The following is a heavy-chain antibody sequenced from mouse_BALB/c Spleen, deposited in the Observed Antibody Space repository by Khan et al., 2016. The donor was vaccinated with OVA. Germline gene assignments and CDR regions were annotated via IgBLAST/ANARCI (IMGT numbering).Heavy chain of an antibody. Sequence: EVQLQQSGPKLVKPGASVKISCKASGYSFTGYFMNWVMQSHGKRLEWIGRINPHIGETFYNQKFKDKATLTVDESSSTAHMELRSLASEDSAVYYCARKNGSDFDYWGQGTTLTVSS. V-gene: IGHV1-20*02. CDR1: GYSFTGYF. J-gene: IGHJ2*01. D-gene: IGHD1-1*01. CDR2: INPHIGET. CDR3: ARKNGSDFDY.